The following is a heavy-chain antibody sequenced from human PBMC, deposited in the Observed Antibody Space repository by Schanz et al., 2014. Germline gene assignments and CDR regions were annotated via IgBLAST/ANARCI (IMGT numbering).Heavy chain of an antibody. CDR1: GYTFSDYG. V-gene: IGHV1-18*01. CDR3: ARGGYSSGWYDQDIAHFDY. Sequence: QVQLVQSGAEVKKPGASVKVSCKTSGYTFSDYGITWVRQAPGQGLEWVGWISPYTGNTHYFDKMEGRVTMTTDTSTSTAYMELRSLRSDDTAMDYCARGGYSSGWYDQDIAHFDYWGQGTLVNDSS. J-gene: IGHJ4*02. D-gene: IGHD6-19*01. CDR2: ISPYTGNT.